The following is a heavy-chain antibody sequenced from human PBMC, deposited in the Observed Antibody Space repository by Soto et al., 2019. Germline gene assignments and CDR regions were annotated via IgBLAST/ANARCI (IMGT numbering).Heavy chain of an antibody. V-gene: IGHV3-23*01. CDR2: ISGSGGST. CDR1: GFTFSSYA. Sequence: EVQLLESGGGLVQPGGSLRLSCAASGFTFSSYAMSWVRQAPGKGLEWVSAISGSGGSTYYADSVKGRFTISRDNSKNTLYLQTNSLRAEDTAVYYCAKVGNFIAVAGTGFDYWGQGTLVTVSS. CDR3: AKVGNFIAVAGTGFDY. D-gene: IGHD6-19*01. J-gene: IGHJ4*02.